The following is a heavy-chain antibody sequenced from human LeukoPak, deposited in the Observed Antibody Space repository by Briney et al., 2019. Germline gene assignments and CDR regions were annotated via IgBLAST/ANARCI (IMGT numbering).Heavy chain of an antibody. CDR2: INHSGST. CDR3: ARGVTIFPTYGSGCYFLGYFDY. V-gene: IGHV4-34*01. D-gene: IGHD3-10*01. J-gene: IGHJ4*02. CDR1: GGSFSGYY. Sequence: SETLSLTCAVYGGSFSGYYWSWIRQPPGKGLEWIGEINHSGSTNYNPSLKSRVTISVDTSKNQFSLKLSSVTAADTAVYYCARGVTIFPTYGSGCYFLGYFDYWGQGTLVTVSS.